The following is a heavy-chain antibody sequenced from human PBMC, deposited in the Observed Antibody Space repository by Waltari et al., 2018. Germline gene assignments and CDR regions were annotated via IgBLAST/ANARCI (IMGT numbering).Heavy chain of an antibody. Sequence: QVQLQESGPGLVKPSETLSLTCAVSGYSISSGYYWGWIRQPPGKGLEWIGSIYHSGSTYYNPSLKSRVTISVDTSKNQFSLKLSSVTAADTAVYYCARPETGIYWYFDLWGRDTLVTVSS. CDR3: ARPETGIYWYFDL. V-gene: IGHV4-38-2*01. CDR1: GYSISSGYY. D-gene: IGHD1-1*01. J-gene: IGHJ2*01. CDR2: IYHSGST.